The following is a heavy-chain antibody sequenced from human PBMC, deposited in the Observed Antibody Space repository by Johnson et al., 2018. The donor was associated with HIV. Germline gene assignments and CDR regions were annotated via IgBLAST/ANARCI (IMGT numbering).Heavy chain of an antibody. J-gene: IGHJ3*02. Sequence: QMLLVESGGGVVQPGGSLRLSCAASGFTFSSYGMHWVRQAPGKGLEWVAFIRYDGSNKYYADSVKGRFTISRDNSKNTLYLQMNSLRAEDTAVYYCARYSGSARAFDIWGQGTMVTVSS. CDR2: IRYDGSNK. D-gene: IGHD1-26*01. V-gene: IGHV3-30*02. CDR1: GFTFSSYG. CDR3: ARYSGSARAFDI.